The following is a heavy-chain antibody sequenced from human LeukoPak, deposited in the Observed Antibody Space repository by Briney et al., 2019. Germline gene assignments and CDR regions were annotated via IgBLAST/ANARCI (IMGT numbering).Heavy chain of an antibody. Sequence: GGSLRLSCAASGFTFSSYAMRWVRQAPGKGLEWVSAISGSGGSTYYADSVKGRFTISRDNSKNTLYLQMNSLRAEDTAVYYCAIGFGDYYGSGSYIYLDYWGQGTLVTVSS. CDR3: AIGFGDYYGSGSYIYLDY. D-gene: IGHD3-10*01. CDR1: GFTFSSYA. J-gene: IGHJ4*02. V-gene: IGHV3-23*01. CDR2: ISGSGGST.